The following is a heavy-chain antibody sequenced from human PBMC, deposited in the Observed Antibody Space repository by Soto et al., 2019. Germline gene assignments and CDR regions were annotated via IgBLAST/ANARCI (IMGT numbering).Heavy chain of an antibody. J-gene: IGHJ4*02. CDR3: AVSYYDFWSGSDY. CDR2: IVVGSGNT. V-gene: IGHV1-58*02. D-gene: IGHD3-3*01. Sequence: SVKVSCKASGYTFTSYYMHWVRQARGQRLEWIGWIVVGSGNTNYAQKFQERVNITRDMSTSTAYMELSSLRSEDTAVYYCAVSYYDFWSGSDYWGQGTLVTVSS. CDR1: GYTFTSYY.